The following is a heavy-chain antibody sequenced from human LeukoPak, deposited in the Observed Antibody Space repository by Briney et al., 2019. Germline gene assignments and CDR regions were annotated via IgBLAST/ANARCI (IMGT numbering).Heavy chain of an antibody. D-gene: IGHD2/OR15-2a*01. CDR3: AREGPRGNSQFDY. CDR1: GFTFSSYW. CDR2: IKEDGSEE. V-gene: IGHV3-7*01. Sequence: GGSLRLSYAASGFTFSSYWMSWVRQAPGKGLEWVANIKEDGSEEHYVDSVKGRLTISRDNSENTLYLQMNSLRAEDTAVYYCAREGPRGNSQFDYWGQGTLVTVSS. J-gene: IGHJ4*02.